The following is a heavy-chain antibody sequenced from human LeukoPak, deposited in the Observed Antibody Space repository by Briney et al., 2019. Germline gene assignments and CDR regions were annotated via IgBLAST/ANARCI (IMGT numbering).Heavy chain of an antibody. CDR2: TYYRSEWFN. J-gene: IGHJ4*02. Sequence: SQTLSLTCAISGDSVSSNSAAWNWIRQSPSRGLEWLGRTYYRSEWFNDYALSAKGRTTINADTSKNQFSLQLSSVTPEDTAVYYCARLLRGYNFGYDFRSIDYWGQGTLVTVSS. D-gene: IGHD5-18*01. CDR1: GDSVSSNSAA. V-gene: IGHV6-1*01. CDR3: ARLLRGYNFGYDFRSIDY.